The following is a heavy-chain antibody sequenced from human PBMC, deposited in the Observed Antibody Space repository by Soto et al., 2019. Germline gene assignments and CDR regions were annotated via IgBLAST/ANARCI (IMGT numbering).Heavy chain of an antibody. CDR2: IIPIFGTP. Sequence: QVQLVQSGAEVKKPGSSVKVSCKASGGTFSSYAISWVRQAPGQGLEWMGGIIPIFGTPNYAQKFQGRVTSTADESPSTAYMEWSSLRSEDTAVYYCARPIQYYFDTSAQSAWFDPWGQGTLVTVSS. V-gene: IGHV1-69*12. CDR3: ARPIQYYFDTSAQSAWFDP. CDR1: GGTFSSYA. D-gene: IGHD3-22*01. J-gene: IGHJ5*02.